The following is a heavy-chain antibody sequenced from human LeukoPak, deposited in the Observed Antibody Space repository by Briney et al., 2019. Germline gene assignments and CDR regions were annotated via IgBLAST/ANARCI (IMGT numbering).Heavy chain of an antibody. CDR3: ERQGSGGRSFDV. J-gene: IGHJ3*01. D-gene: IGHD1-26*01. Sequence: PSETLSLTCTAFGGSISSRSYYWGWIRQPPGKGLEWIGSIYYRGTTYYKPSLKSRVTISVDTTKNQFSLRMASVNAADTAVYYCERQGSGGRSFDVWGQGTMVTVSS. CDR2: IYYRGTT. V-gene: IGHV4-39*01. CDR1: GGSISSRSYY.